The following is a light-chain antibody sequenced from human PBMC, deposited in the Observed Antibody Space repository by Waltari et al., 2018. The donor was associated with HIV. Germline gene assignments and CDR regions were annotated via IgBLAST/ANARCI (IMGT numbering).Light chain of an antibody. CDR3: QSYDSSLKVI. V-gene: IGLV1-40*01. CDR1: SSNIGAGYD. J-gene: IGLJ2*01. CDR2: DNT. Sequence: QSVLTQPPSVPGAPGQRVTISCTGTSSNIGAGYDVHWYQQFPGSVPRPLIYDNTRRPSGVPDRFSGSKSGTSSSLAISGLQAEDEADYYCQSYDSSLKVIFGGGTKVTVL.